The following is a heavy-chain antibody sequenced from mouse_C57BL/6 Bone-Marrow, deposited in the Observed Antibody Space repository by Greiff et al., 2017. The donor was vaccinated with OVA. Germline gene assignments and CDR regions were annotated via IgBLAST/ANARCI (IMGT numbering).Heavy chain of an antibody. CDR3: AREGYGSHYAMDY. V-gene: IGHV3-6*01. Sequence: EVQLQESGPGLVKPSQSLSLTCSVTGYSITSGYYWNWIRQFPGNKLEWMGYISYDGSNNYNPSLKNRISITRDTSKNQFFLKLNSVTTEDTATYYCAREGYGSHYAMDYWGQGTSVTVSS. CDR1: GYSITSGYY. J-gene: IGHJ4*01. D-gene: IGHD1-1*01. CDR2: ISYDGSN.